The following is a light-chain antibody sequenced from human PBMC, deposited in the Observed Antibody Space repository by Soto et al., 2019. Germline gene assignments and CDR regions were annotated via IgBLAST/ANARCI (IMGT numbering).Light chain of an antibody. CDR2: AAS. J-gene: IGKJ5*01. V-gene: IGKV1-27*01. CDR3: QQHSNWPPIT. Sequence: DIQMTQSPSSLSASVGDRVTITCRASQGISNSLAWYQQKPGKVPRLLIYAASILQLGVPSRFSGSGSGTDFTLTISSLEPEDFAVYYCQQHSNWPPITFGQGTRLEIK. CDR1: QGISNS.